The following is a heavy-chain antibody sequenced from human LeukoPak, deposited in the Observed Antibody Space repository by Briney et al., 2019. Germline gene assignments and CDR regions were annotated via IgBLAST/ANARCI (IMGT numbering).Heavy chain of an antibody. CDR3: ARGRAAAGNYFDY. Sequence: SETLSLTCTVSGGSISSYYWSWIRQPPGKGLEWIGYIYFSGSTNYNPSLKSRVTISVDTSKNQFSLKLSSVTAADTAVYYCARGRAAAGNYFDYWSQGTLVTVSS. J-gene: IGHJ4*02. D-gene: IGHD6-13*01. V-gene: IGHV4-59*01. CDR1: GGSISSYY. CDR2: IYFSGST.